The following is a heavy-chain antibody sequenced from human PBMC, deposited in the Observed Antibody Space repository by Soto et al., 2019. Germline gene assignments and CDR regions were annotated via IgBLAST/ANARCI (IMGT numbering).Heavy chain of an antibody. J-gene: IGHJ6*02. CDR3: ATESMISCMDL. CDR2: INAGNGNT. D-gene: IGHD3-22*01. V-gene: IGHV1-3*01. Sequence: ASVKVSCKASGYTFTSYAMHWVRQAPGQRLEWMGWINAGNGNTKYSQKFQGRVTITRDTSASTAYMELSSLRSEDTEVYYCATESMISCMDLWGQGTTVTVSS. CDR1: GYTFTSYA.